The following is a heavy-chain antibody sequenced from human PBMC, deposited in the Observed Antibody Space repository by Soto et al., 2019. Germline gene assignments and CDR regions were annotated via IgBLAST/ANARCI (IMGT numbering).Heavy chain of an antibody. V-gene: IGHV4-34*01. CDR3: ARGGYSYGYFDY. Sequence: QVQLQQWGAGLLKPSETLSLTCAVYGGSFSGYYWSWIRQPPGKGLEWIGEINHSGSTNYNPSLKSPXXIXVXXSKNQFSLKLSSGTAADTAVYYCARGGYSYGYFDYWGQGTLVTVSS. CDR1: GGSFSGYY. D-gene: IGHD5-18*01. J-gene: IGHJ4*02. CDR2: INHSGST.